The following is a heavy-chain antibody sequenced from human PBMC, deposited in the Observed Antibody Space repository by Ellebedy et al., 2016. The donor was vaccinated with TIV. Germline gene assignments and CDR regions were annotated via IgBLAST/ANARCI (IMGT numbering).Heavy chain of an antibody. V-gene: IGHV4-59*12. CDR3: ARDGGSVRFDY. J-gene: IGHJ4*02. CDR1: GVSITTNY. CDR2: IYYGGGT. D-gene: IGHD3-16*01. Sequence: MPSETLSLTCTVSGVSITTNYWSWIRQTPGKGLEWIGYIYYGGGTNYNPSLKSRVTLSLDTSKNHFSLKLTSVTAADTAVYYCARDGGSVRFDYWGQGTLVTVSS.